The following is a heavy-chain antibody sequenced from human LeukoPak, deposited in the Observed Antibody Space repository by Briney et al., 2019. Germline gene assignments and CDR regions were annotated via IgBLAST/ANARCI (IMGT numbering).Heavy chain of an antibody. V-gene: IGHV3-33*01. Sequence: GGSLRLSCTASGFNFGSDAMHWVRQAPGKGLEWVAFIWSDGSNDHYADSVKGRFTISRDNSKNTVCLQMNSLRVEDTAVYYCARDPSGSGWSLSDWGQGTPVTVSS. D-gene: IGHD6-19*01. CDR1: GFNFGSDA. CDR3: ARDPSGSGWSLSD. CDR2: IWSDGSND. J-gene: IGHJ4*02.